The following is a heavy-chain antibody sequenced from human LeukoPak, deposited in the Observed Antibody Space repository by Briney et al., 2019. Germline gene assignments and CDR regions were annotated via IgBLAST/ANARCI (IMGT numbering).Heavy chain of an antibody. CDR3: ARGPVSRYYDSSYWFDP. J-gene: IGHJ5*02. CDR1: GGTFRSYA. Sequence: GASVKVSCKASGGTFRSYAISWVRQVPGQGLEWMGGIIPIFGTANYAQKFQGRVTITTDESTSTAYMELSSLRSEDTAVYYCARGPVSRYYDSSYWFDPWGQGTLVTVSS. CDR2: IIPIFGTA. V-gene: IGHV1-69*05. D-gene: IGHD3-22*01.